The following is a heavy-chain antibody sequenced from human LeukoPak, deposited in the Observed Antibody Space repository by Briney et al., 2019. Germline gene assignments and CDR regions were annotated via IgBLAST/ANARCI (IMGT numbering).Heavy chain of an antibody. J-gene: IGHJ4*02. CDR3: AKDRYYDILTDAY. CDR1: GFTFSNYG. Sequence: PGGSLRLSCAASGFTFSNYGIHWVRQAPGKGLEWVTFIRSDGSNKYYADSVKGRFTISRDNSKNTLYLQMNSLRTEDTAVYYCAKDRYYDILTDAYWGQGTLVTVSS. D-gene: IGHD3-9*01. CDR2: IRSDGSNK. V-gene: IGHV3-30*02.